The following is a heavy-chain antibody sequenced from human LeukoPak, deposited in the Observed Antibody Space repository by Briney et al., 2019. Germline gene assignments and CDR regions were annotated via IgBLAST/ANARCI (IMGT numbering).Heavy chain of an antibody. J-gene: IGHJ5*02. Sequence: GGSLRLSCAASGFTFSSYSMTWVRQAPGKGLEWVSYISSSSSTIYYADSVKGRFTISRDNAKNSLYLQMNSLRAEDTAVYYCASVAAVAAYNWFDPWGQGTLVTVSS. CDR3: ASVAAVAAYNWFDP. D-gene: IGHD6-19*01. CDR1: GFTFSSYS. V-gene: IGHV3-48*04. CDR2: ISSSSSTI.